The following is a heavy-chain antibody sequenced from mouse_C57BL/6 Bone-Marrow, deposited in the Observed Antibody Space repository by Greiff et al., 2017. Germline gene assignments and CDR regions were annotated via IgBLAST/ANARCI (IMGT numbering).Heavy chain of an antibody. J-gene: IGHJ3*01. CDR2: ISDGGSYT. Sequence: EVNVVESGGGLVKPGGSLKLSCAASGFTFSSYAMSWVRQTPEKRLEWVATISDGGSYTYYPDNVKGRFTISSDNAKNNLYLQLSHLKSEDTAMYYCARPSYYSNWWVAWFAYWGQGTLVTVSA. V-gene: IGHV5-4*03. D-gene: IGHD2-5*01. CDR3: ARPSYYSNWWVAWFAY. CDR1: GFTFSSYA.